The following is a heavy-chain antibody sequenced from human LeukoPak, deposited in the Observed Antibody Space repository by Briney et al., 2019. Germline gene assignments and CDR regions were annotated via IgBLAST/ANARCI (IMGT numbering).Heavy chain of an antibody. CDR1: GGSLSSCY. CDR2: IYTSGST. Sequence: PSETLSLTCTVSGGSLSSCYWNWIRQPAGKGLEWIGRIYTSGSTNYNPSLKSRVTMSVDTSKNQFSLKLSSVAAADTAVYYCARSRSRPLLPPLPKSQYYFDYWGQGTLVTVSS. CDR3: ARSRSRPLLPPLPKSQYYFDY. D-gene: IGHD2-21*01. V-gene: IGHV4-4*07. J-gene: IGHJ4*02.